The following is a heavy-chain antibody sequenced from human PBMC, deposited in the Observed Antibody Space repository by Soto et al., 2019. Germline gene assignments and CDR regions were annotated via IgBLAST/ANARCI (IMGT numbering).Heavy chain of an antibody. CDR3: ARDRTDSGYYTNWLDP. J-gene: IGHJ5*02. D-gene: IGHD3-22*01. Sequence: GASVKVSCKASGGTFGSDAITWVRRAPGQGLEWVGRIIPIFGTTNYAQNLQGRVTISADKSTLTSYMELHSLTSDDTALYYCARDRTDSGYYTNWLDPWGQGTQVPVYS. CDR2: IIPIFGTT. V-gene: IGHV1-69*06. CDR1: GGTFGSDA.